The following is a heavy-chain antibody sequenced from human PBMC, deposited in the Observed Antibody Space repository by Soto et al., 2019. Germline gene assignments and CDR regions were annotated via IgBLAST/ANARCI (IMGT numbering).Heavy chain of an antibody. V-gene: IGHV4-39*01. CDR1: GGSISSTTYY. CDR2: IYYSGST. Sequence: ETLSLTCTVSGGSISSTTYYWGWIRQPPGKGLEWIGSIYYSGSTHYSPSLESRVTISVDTSKNQFSLKLSSVTAADTAVYYCARSCGGLRYFPYYYYGMDVWGQGTTVTVS. D-gene: IGHD3-9*01. CDR3: ARSCGGLRYFPYYYYGMDV. J-gene: IGHJ6*02.